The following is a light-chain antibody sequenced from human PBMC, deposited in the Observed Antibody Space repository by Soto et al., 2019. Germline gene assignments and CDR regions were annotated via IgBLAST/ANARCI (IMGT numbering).Light chain of an antibody. Sequence: QSVMTRTASLSGSPVQTITISCTGTSSDVCGYNYVSWYQHHPGKAPKLMIYDVSNRPSGVSNRFSGSKSGNTASLTISGLQPEDEADYYCSSYTTSNTRQIVFGTGTKVTVL. V-gene: IGLV2-14*03. CDR1: SSDVCGYNY. CDR3: SSYTTSNTRQIV. CDR2: DVS. J-gene: IGLJ1*01.